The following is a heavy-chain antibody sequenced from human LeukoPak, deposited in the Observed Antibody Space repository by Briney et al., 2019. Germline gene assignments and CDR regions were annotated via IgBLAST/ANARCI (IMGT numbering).Heavy chain of an antibody. J-gene: IGHJ6*02. CDR3: ARVLGELLTEYYYYYGMDV. CDR2: IYPGDSNT. Sequence: GESLKISCKGSGYSFTSYWIGWVRPMPGKGLEWMGIIYPGDSNTRYSPSFQGQVTISADKSISTAFLQWSSLKASDTAMYYCARVLGELLTEYYYYYGMDVWGQGTTVTVSS. D-gene: IGHD1-26*01. CDR1: GYSFTSYW. V-gene: IGHV5-51*01.